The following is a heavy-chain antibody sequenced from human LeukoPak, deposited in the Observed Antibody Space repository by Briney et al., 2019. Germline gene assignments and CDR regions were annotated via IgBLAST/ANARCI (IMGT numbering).Heavy chain of an antibody. CDR2: IRYDGSNK. CDR1: GFTFSSYG. J-gene: IGHJ4*02. CDR3: ASCTVGATAFDY. V-gene: IGHV3-30*02. Sequence: PGGSLRLSCAASGFTFSSYGMHWVRQAPGKGLEWVAFIRYDGSNKYYADSVKGRFTISRDNSKNTLYLQMNSLRAEDTAVYYCASCTVGATAFDYWGQGTLVTVSS. D-gene: IGHD1-26*01.